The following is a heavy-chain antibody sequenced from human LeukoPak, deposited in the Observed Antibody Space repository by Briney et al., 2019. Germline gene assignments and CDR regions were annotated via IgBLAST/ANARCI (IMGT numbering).Heavy chain of an antibody. CDR2: IPYDGSNK. CDR1: GFTFSSYA. D-gene: IGHD4-17*01. V-gene: IGHV3-30*04. CDR3: ARDLDYGDYFGWFDP. J-gene: IGHJ5*02. Sequence: GRSLRLSCAASGFTFSSYAMHWVRQAPGKGLEWVAVIPYDGSNKYYADSVKGRCTISRDNSKNTLYLQMNSLRAEDTAVYYCARDLDYGDYFGWFDPWGQGTLVTVSS.